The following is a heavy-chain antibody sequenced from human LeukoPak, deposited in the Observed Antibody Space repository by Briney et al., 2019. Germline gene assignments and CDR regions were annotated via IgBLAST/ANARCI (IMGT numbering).Heavy chain of an antibody. J-gene: IGHJ3*02. CDR2: IYYGGTT. D-gene: IGHD3-9*01. Sequence: SETLSLTCTVSGGSVSSSSSYWVWVRQPPGKGLEWIGSIYYGGTTYYNPTLKSRVTISVDTSKNQFSLELTPVTAADTAAYYCAAATMYYDILTGYYFYAFDIWGQGTMVTVSS. V-gene: IGHV4-39*01. CDR1: GGSVSSSSSY. CDR3: AAATMYYDILTGYYFYAFDI.